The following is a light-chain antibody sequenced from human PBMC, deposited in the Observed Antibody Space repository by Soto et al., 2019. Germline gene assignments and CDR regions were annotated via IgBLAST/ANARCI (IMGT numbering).Light chain of an antibody. CDR1: QSVSNNY. CDR2: GAS. V-gene: IGKV3-20*01. J-gene: IGKJ4*01. Sequence: EIVLTQSPGTLSLSPGERATLSCRASQSVSNNYLAWYQQKPGQAPRLLIYGASSRASGIPDRFRGSGSGTDFPLTISRLEPEDFAVYYCQQYVSSPVTFGGGTEVEIK. CDR3: QQYVSSPVT.